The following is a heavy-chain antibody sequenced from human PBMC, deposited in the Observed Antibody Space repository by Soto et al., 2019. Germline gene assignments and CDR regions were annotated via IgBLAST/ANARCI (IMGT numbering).Heavy chain of an antibody. J-gene: IGHJ5*02. D-gene: IGHD6-19*01. V-gene: IGHV3-53*01. CDR3: ARGPYSSGWQNWFDP. Sequence: GGSLRLSCAASGFTVSSNYMSWVRQAPGKGLEWVSVIYSGGSTYYADSVKGRFTISRDNSKNTLYLQMNSLRAEDTAVYYCARGPYSSGWQNWFDPWGQGTLVTVSS. CDR1: GFTVSSNY. CDR2: IYSGGST.